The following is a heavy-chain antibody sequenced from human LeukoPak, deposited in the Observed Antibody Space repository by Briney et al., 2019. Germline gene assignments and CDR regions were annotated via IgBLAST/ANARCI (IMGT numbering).Heavy chain of an antibody. J-gene: IGHJ3*02. D-gene: IGHD2-15*01. CDR1: GGSISSYY. Sequence: SETLSLTCNVSGGSISSYYWSWIRQPPGKGLEWIGYIYYSGSTNYNPSLKSRVTISVDTSKNQFSLKLSSVTAADTAVYYCARASRRTSNTHDAFDIWGQGTMVTVSS. V-gene: IGHV4-59*01. CDR3: ARASRRTSNTHDAFDI. CDR2: IYYSGST.